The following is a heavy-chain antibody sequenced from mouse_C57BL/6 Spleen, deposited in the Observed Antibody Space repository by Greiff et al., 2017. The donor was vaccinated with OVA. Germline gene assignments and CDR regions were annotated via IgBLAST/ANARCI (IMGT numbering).Heavy chain of an antibody. CDR3: ARKVTTEYYYAMDY. V-gene: IGHV2-2*01. CDR2: IWSGGST. D-gene: IGHD1-1*01. CDR1: GFSLTSYG. J-gene: IGHJ4*01. Sequence: LQESGPGLVQPSQSLSITCTVSGFSLTSYGVHWVRQSPGKGLEWLGVIWSGGSTDYNAAFISRLSISKDNSKSQVFFKMNSLQADDTAIYYCARKVTTEYYYAMDYWGQGTSVTVSS.